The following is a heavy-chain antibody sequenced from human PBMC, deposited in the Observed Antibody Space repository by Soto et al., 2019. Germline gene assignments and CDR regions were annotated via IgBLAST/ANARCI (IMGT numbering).Heavy chain of an antibody. CDR1: GDSIRSSY. CDR3: ARDMSGGSSWYEFDS. J-gene: IGHJ4*02. CDR2: VYYTGTS. D-gene: IGHD6-13*01. Sequence: TLSLTCTVSGDSIRSSYWSWVRQPPGKGLEWIGYVYYTGTSNSNPSLKSRVTISADTSKNLFSLKVVSVTPADTAVYFCARDMSGGSSWYEFDSWGPGTLVTVSS. V-gene: IGHV4-59*01.